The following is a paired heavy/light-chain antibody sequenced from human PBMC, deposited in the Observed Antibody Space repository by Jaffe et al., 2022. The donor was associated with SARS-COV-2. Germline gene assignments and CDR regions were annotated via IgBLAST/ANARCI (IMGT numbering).Light chain of an antibody. V-gene: IGLV1-51*02. CDR2: ENH. J-gene: IGLJ3*02. CDR1: TSNIAINY. CDR3: GTWDLSLSAWV. Sequence: SVLTQPPSVSAAPGQKVTFSCSGTTSNIAINYVSWYQHRPGTAPKLLIYENHRRPSGIPDRFSGSKSGTSATLYITGLQTGDEADYYCGTWDLSLSAWVFGGGTKVTVL.
Heavy chain of an antibody. CDR2: ISQDGSEE. D-gene: IGHD3-10*01. CDR3: VRAQGPYHYGSGNWYFDY. V-gene: IGHV3-7*03. CDR1: AFMFSDYW. Sequence: EVQLVESGGGLIQPGGSLRLSCAASAFMFSDYWMSWVRQAPGKGLEWVAYISQDGSEEYYVDSVKGRFTISRNNAQKSLFLQMNSLRAEDTAMYYCVRAQGPYHYGSGNWYFDYWGQGTRVTVSS. J-gene: IGHJ4*02.